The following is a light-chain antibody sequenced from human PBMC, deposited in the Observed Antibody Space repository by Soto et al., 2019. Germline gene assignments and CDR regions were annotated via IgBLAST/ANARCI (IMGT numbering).Light chain of an antibody. CDR1: SSDVGGYDY. CDR2: DVS. Sequence: QSVLTQPASVSGSPGKSITISCTGTSSDVGGYDYVSWYQHHPGKAPKLMIYDVSNRPSGVSNRFSGSKSGNTASLTISGLQDEDAADYYCSSYTSSSLYVFGTGTKLTVL. CDR3: SSYTSSSLYV. J-gene: IGLJ1*01. V-gene: IGLV2-14*03.